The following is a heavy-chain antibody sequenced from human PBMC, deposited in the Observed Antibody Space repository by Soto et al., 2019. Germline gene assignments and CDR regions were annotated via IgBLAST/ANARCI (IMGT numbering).Heavy chain of an antibody. D-gene: IGHD3-9*01. Sequence: GGSLRRSCSASGFTFSLHIMSWVRQAPGKGLEWVSYISTGSTNIHYADSVKGRFTISRDSASSSLYLQMNSLRGDDTAVYYCARGVRTDYYQYYGMDVWGQGTTVTVSS. J-gene: IGHJ6*02. CDR1: GFTFSLHI. CDR3: ARGVRTDYYQYYGMDV. CDR2: ISTGSTNI. V-gene: IGHV3-48*01.